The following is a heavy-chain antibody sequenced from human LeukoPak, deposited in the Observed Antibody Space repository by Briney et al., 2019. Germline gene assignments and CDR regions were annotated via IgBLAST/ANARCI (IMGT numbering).Heavy chain of an antibody. D-gene: IGHD3-16*01. Sequence: SETVSLTCTVSGGSISGHYWSWIRQSPGKGLEWIGYIRYTGSTNYNPSLNSRVTMSVDTPHNQFSLRLTSVTAADTAVYYCARLHALGAEEFDPWGQGALVTVSS. CDR1: GGSISGHY. V-gene: IGHV4-59*11. CDR2: IRYTGST. J-gene: IGHJ5*02. CDR3: ARLHALGAEEFDP.